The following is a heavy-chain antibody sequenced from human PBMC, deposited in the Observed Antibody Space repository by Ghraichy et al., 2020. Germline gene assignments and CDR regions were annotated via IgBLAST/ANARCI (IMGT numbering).Heavy chain of an antibody. J-gene: IGHJ6*03. Sequence: SETLSLTCAMYGGSFTDYYWTWVRRPPGKGLEWIGHIHHSGRARYNPSLRDRVRISVDASKSQFSLDLSPVTVADAGLYYCARRPTSTQHDCMDVWGEGTTVSVS. V-gene: IGHV4-34*01. CDR3: ARRPTSTQHDCMDV. CDR2: IHHSGRA. CDR1: GGSFTDYY.